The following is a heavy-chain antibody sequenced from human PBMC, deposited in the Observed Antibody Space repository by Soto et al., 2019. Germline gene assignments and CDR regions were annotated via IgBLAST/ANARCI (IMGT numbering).Heavy chain of an antibody. Sequence: PGGALRLSCAASGFTLRNYAMSWGRPAPEKGLEWVSAINGGGVSTYYADSVKGRFTISRDQSKNTIYLQMDSLRVEDTAVYYCARLGSGYSGYDWDYWGQGTLVTVSS. J-gene: IGHJ4*02. D-gene: IGHD5-12*01. CDR1: GFTLRNYA. V-gene: IGHV3-23*01. CDR3: ARLGSGYSGYDWDY. CDR2: INGGGVST.